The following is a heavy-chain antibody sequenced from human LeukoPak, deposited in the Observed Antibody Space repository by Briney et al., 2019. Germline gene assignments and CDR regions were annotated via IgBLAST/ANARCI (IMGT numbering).Heavy chain of an antibody. V-gene: IGHV3-21*01. CDR3: TRTYGPEYYFDY. CDR1: GSSFRSYN. J-gene: IGHJ4*02. Sequence: GGSLRLSCAASGSSFRSYNMNWVRQAPGKGLEWVSSISSSSSYTYYVDSVKGRFTISRDTAKNSLYLQMNSLRDEDTAVYYCTRTYGPEYYFDYWGQGTLVTVSS. D-gene: IGHD3-16*01. CDR2: ISSSSSYT.